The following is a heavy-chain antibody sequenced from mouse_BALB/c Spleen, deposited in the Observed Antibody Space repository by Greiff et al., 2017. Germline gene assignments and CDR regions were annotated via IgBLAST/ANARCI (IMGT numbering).Heavy chain of an antibody. J-gene: IGHJ3*01. CDR1: GFSLTSYG. CDR2: IWAGGST. D-gene: IGHD2-4*01. Sequence: VQLVESGPGLVAPSQSLSITCTVSGFSLTSYGVHWVRQPPGKGLEWLGVIWAGGSTNYNSALMSRLSISKDNSKSQVFLKMNSLQTDDTAMYYCARGTTMITKGWFAYWGQGTLVTVSA. CDR3: ARGTTMITKGWFAY. V-gene: IGHV2-9*02.